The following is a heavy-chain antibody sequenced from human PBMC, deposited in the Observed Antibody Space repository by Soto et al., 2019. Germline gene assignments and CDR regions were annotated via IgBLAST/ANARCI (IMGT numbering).Heavy chain of an antibody. D-gene: IGHD3-22*01. J-gene: IGHJ3*02. Sequence: GASVKVSCKASGGTFISYAISWVRQAPGQGLEWMGGIIPIFGTANYAQKFQGRVTITADKSTSTAYMELSSLRSEDTAVYYCARERAGYYDAFDIWGQGTMVTVSS. V-gene: IGHV1-69*06. CDR2: IIPIFGTA. CDR3: ARERAGYYDAFDI. CDR1: GGTFISYA.